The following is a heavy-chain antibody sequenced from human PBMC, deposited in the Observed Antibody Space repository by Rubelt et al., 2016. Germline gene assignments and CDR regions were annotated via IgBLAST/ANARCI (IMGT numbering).Heavy chain of an antibody. CDR3: ARLGGYFIVDY. Sequence: WVRQMPGKGLEWMGRIDPSDSYTNYSPSFQGHVTISADKSINTAYLQWSGLKASDTAMYYCARLGGYFIVDYWGQGTLVTVSS. J-gene: IGHJ4*02. CDR2: IDPSDSYT. D-gene: IGHD2-2*03. V-gene: IGHV5-10-1*01.